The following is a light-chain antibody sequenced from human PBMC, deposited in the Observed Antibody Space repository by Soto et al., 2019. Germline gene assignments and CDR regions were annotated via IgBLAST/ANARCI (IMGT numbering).Light chain of an antibody. CDR1: QSVSSY. J-gene: IGKJ1*01. CDR2: DAS. Sequence: EIVLTQSPATLSLSPGERATLSCGASQSVSSYLAWYQQKPGQAPRLLIYDASNRATGIPARFSGSGSGTDFTLTISSLEPEDFAVYYCQQYSFLPRTFGQGTKVEIK. CDR3: QQYSFLPRT. V-gene: IGKV3-11*01.